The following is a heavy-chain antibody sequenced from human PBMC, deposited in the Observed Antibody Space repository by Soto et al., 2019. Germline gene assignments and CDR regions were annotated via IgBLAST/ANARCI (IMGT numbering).Heavy chain of an antibody. D-gene: IGHD2-15*01. CDR1: GGSISSGVYY. J-gene: IGHJ5*02. Sequence: QVQLQESGPGLVKPSQTLSLTCTVSGGSISSGVYYWSWIRQHPGKGLEGIGDLYYSGSTYYNPSLKSRVTLSVDTSKNQFSLRLSSVTAADTAVYYCARALTGYSVSNWFDPWGQGTLVTVSA. CDR3: ARALTGYSVSNWFDP. V-gene: IGHV4-31*03. CDR2: LYYSGST.